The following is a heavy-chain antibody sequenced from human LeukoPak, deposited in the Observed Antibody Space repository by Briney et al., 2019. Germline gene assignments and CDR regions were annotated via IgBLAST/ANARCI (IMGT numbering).Heavy chain of an antibody. CDR2: ISVSGGCT. CDR1: GFTFSSYV. V-gene: IGHV3-23*01. CDR3: AKDRLLNCRGDCYIFDY. J-gene: IGHJ4*02. D-gene: IGHD2-21*01. Sequence: GGSLRLSCLASGFTFSSYVMNWVRQTPGKGLEWVSSISVSGGCTFYADSVKGRFTISRDNSKNTLYLQLNGLRTEDTALYYCAKDRLLNCRGDCYIFDYWGKGTLVTVSS.